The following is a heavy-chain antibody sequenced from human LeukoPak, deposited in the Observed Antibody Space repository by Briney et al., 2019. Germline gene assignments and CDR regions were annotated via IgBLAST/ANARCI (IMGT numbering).Heavy chain of an antibody. V-gene: IGHV3-11*04. Sequence: PGGSLRLPCAASGFTFSNAWMSWVRQAPGKGLEWVLYISSSGSTIYYADSVKGRFTISRDNAKKSLYLQMKSLRAEDTAVYYCARDRASAVDYWGQGTLVTVSS. CDR1: GFTFSNAW. J-gene: IGHJ4*02. CDR3: ARDRASAVDY. D-gene: IGHD1-26*01. CDR2: ISSSGSTI.